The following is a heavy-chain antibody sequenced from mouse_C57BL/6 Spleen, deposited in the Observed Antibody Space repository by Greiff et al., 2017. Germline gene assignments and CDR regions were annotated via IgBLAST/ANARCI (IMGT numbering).Heavy chain of an antibody. J-gene: IGHJ4*01. CDR3: ARDGGYEDAMDY. V-gene: IGHV5-16*01. Sequence: EVMLVESEGGLVQPGSSMKLSCTASGFTFSDYYMAWVRQVPEKGLEWVANINYDGSSTYYLDSLKSRFIISRDNAKNILYLQMSSLKSEDTATYYCARDGGYEDAMDYWGQGTSVTVSS. D-gene: IGHD2-2*01. CDR1: GFTFSDYY. CDR2: INYDGSST.